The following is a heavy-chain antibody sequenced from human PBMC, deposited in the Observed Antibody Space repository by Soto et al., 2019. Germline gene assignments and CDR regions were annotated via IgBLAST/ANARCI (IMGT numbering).Heavy chain of an antibody. J-gene: IGHJ6*03. CDR1: EFSFSNYA. CDR2: ISDNGGTT. D-gene: IGHD6-13*01. V-gene: IGHV3-23*01. CDR3: AKDSSSWHYYYYYYMDV. Sequence: GGSLRLSCAASEFSFSNYAMSWVRQAPGKGLEWVASISDNGGTTYYADSVKGRFTISRDNSKNTLYLQMNSLRAEDTAVYYCAKDSSSWHYYYYYYMDVWGKGTTVTVSS.